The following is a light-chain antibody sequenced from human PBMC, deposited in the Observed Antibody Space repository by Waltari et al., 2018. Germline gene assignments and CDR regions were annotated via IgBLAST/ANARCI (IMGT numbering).Light chain of an antibody. CDR1: QSLTRRY. CDR3: QQYESRIMYT. CDR2: GAS. J-gene: IGKJ2*01. V-gene: IGKV3-20*01. Sequence: EVVLTQSPDTLSLSPGERATLSCRASQSLTRRYLACDQQKPGQAPRLLIYGASSRAAGIPYRFSGSGSGTDFTLTISRLEPDDFAVYYCQQYESRIMYTFGQGTKLEI.